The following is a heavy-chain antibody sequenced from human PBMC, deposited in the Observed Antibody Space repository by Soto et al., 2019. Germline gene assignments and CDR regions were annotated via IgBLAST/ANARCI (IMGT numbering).Heavy chain of an antibody. V-gene: IGHV5-51*01. Sequence: GESLKISCKGSGYSFTSYWIGWVRQMPGKGLEWMGIIYPGDSDTRYSPSFQGQVTISADKSISTAYLQWSSLKASDTAMYYCARHFPVPVRGVTVNYYYYDMDVWGKGTTVTVSS. CDR1: GYSFTSYW. J-gene: IGHJ6*03. D-gene: IGHD3-10*01. CDR2: IYPGDSDT. CDR3: ARHFPVPVRGVTVNYYYYDMDV.